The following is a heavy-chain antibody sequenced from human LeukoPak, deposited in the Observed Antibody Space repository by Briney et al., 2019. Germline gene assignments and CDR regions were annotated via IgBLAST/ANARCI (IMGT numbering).Heavy chain of an antibody. CDR2: IYYSGST. CDR1: GGSISSSSYY. V-gene: IGHV4-39*07. J-gene: IGHJ5*02. Sequence: PSETLSLTCTVSGGSISSSSYYWGWIRQPPGKGLEWIGSIYYSGSTYYNPSLKSRVTISVDTSKNQFSLKLSSVTAADTAVYYCARERGPEGWFDPWGQGTLVTVSS. CDR3: ARERGPEGWFDP.